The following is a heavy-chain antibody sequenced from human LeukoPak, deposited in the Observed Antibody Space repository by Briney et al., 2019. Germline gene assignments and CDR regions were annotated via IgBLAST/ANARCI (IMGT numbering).Heavy chain of an antibody. Sequence: PGGSLRLSCVASGFTFHDYAMSWVRQVPGKGLEWVSLISGDGGSASYAGSVKGRFTISRDNSKNSLYLQMNSLRTEDTAFYYCAKASSGSSSRPVDYWGQGTLVTASS. J-gene: IGHJ4*02. CDR1: GFTFHDYA. CDR2: ISGDGGSA. D-gene: IGHD3-10*01. CDR3: AKASSGSSSRPVDY. V-gene: IGHV3-43*02.